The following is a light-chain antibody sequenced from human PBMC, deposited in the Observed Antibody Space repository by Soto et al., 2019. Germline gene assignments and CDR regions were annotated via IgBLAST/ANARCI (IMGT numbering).Light chain of an antibody. J-gene: IGLJ1*01. CDR2: GNS. CDR3: QSYDSSLSHV. Sequence: QSVLTQPPSVSGAPGQRVTISCTGSSSNIGAGYDVHWYQQLPGTAPKLLIYGNSNRPSGVPDRFSVSKSGTSASLAITGLQAEDEADYYCQSYDSSLSHVFGTRTKLTLL. V-gene: IGLV1-40*01. CDR1: SSNIGAGYD.